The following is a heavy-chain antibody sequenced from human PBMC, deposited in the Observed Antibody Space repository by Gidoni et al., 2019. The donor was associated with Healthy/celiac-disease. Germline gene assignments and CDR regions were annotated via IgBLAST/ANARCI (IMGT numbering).Heavy chain of an antibody. D-gene: IGHD3-3*01. CDR2: ISYDGSNK. Sequence: QVQLVESGGGVVQPGRSLRLSCAASGFTFSSYAMHWVRQAPGKGLEWVAVISYDGSNKYYAASVKGRFTISRDNSKNTLYLQMNSLRAEDTAVYYCARESRTNAFDIWGQGTMVTVSS. CDR3: ARESRTNAFDI. V-gene: IGHV3-30-3*01. J-gene: IGHJ3*02. CDR1: GFTFSSYA.